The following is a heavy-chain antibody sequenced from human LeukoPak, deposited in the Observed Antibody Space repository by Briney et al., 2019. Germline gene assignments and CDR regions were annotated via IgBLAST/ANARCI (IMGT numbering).Heavy chain of an antibody. CDR2: ISSSSSTI. CDR3: ARASEWLLLRAFDI. D-gene: IGHD3-22*01. CDR1: GFAFNNYA. Sequence: PGGSLRLSCAASGFAFNNYAMTWVRQAPGKGLEWVSYISSSSSTIYYADSVKGRFTISRDNAKNSLYLQMNSLRAEDTAVYYCARASEWLLLRAFDIWGQGTMVTVSS. J-gene: IGHJ3*02. V-gene: IGHV3-48*01.